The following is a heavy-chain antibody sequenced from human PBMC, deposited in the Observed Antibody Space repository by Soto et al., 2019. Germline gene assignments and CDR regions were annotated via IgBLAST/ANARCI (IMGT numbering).Heavy chain of an antibody. Sequence: QVQLQESGPGLVKPSETLSLTCTVSGGSISSYYWSWIRQPPGKGLEWIGYIYYSGGTNYNPSLKSRVTTAVDTSKNQFSLKLSSVTAADTAVYYCAIRYGGTLDYWGQGTLVTVSS. J-gene: IGHJ4*02. CDR3: AIRYGGTLDY. CDR2: IYYSGGT. V-gene: IGHV4-59*08. D-gene: IGHD4-17*01. CDR1: GGSISSYY.